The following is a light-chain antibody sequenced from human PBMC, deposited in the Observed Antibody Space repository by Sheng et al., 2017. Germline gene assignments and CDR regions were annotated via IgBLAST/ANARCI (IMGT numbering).Light chain of an antibody. CDR1: QSISSY. CDR2: AAS. Sequence: DIQMTQSPSSLSASVGDRVTITCRASQSISSYLNWYQQKPGKAPKLLIYAASSLQSGVPSRFSGSGSGTDFTLTISSLQPEDFATYYCQQSYGTPKTFGQGTKVE. CDR3: QQSYGTPKT. J-gene: IGKJ1*01. V-gene: IGKV1-39*01.